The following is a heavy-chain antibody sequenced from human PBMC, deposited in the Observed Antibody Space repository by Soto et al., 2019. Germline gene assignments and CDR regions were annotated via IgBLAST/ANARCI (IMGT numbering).Heavy chain of an antibody. Sequence: GGYLRLSCTPFGFNFDAYAMSWVRQAPGKGLEWVSAVTATAESAYYTDSVRGRFIITRDNSDNMLYLQMSSLRVEDTAIYFCSRGRYYDSRQDLWGRGTQVTVS. D-gene: IGHD3-10*01. CDR3: SRGRYYDSRQDL. CDR1: GFNFDAYA. J-gene: IGHJ5*02. CDR2: VTATAESA. V-gene: IGHV3-23*01.